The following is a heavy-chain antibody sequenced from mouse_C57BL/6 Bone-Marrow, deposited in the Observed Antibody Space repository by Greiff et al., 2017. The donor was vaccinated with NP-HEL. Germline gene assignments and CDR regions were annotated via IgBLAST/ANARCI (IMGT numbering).Heavy chain of an antibody. J-gene: IGHJ1*03. CDR3: ANSDYYGSSEGNWYFDV. Sequence: QVQLKESGPGLVQPSQSLSITCTVSGFSLTSYGVHWVRQSPGKGLEWLGVIWRGGSTDYNAAFMSRLSITKDNSKSQVFFKMNSLQADDTAIYYCANSDYYGSSEGNWYFDVWGTGTTVTVSS. CDR1: GFSLTSYG. CDR2: IWRGGST. D-gene: IGHD1-1*01. V-gene: IGHV2-5*01.